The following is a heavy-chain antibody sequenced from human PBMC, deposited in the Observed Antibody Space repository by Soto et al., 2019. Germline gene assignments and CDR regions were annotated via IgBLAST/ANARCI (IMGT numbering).Heavy chain of an antibody. CDR3: ARGPSYYGSSGYYVYGMDV. D-gene: IGHD3-22*01. J-gene: IGHJ6*04. CDR2: IIPIFGTA. V-gene: IGHV1-69*13. Sequence: SVKVSCKASGGTFSSYAISWVRQAPGQGLEWMGGIIPIFGTANYAQKFQGRVTITADESTSTAYMELSSLRSEETAVYYCARGPSYYGSSGYYVYGMDVWGKGTTVTVSS. CDR1: GGTFSSYA.